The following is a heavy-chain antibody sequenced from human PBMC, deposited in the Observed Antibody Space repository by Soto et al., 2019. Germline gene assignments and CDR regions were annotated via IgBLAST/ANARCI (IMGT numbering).Heavy chain of an antibody. CDR2: ISSSSSHT. Sequence: GVSLRVYCAASGLTIISFSMNWVRQAPGKGPEWVSAISSSSSHTYYADSVKGRFTISRDNAKNSLYLQVNSLRAEDTAVYYCARDRSGSYPPGDGMDVWGPGTTVTV. J-gene: IGHJ6*02. CDR3: ARDRSGSYPPGDGMDV. V-gene: IGHV3-21*01. D-gene: IGHD3-10*01. CDR1: GLTIISFS.